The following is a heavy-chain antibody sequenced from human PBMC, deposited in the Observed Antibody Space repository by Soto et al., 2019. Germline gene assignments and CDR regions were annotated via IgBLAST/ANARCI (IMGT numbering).Heavy chain of an antibody. CDR3: AKDQVLRFLEWLPPYFDY. CDR1: GFSVNTYA. D-gene: IGHD3-3*01. Sequence: GGSLRLSCAASGFSVNTYAMSWVRQPPGKGLEWVSSVSGSGDSTYYADSVKGRFTISRDNSKNTLYLQMNSLRAEDTAVYYCAKDQVLRFLEWLPPYFDYWGQGTLVTVSS. CDR2: VSGSGDST. V-gene: IGHV3-23*01. J-gene: IGHJ4*02.